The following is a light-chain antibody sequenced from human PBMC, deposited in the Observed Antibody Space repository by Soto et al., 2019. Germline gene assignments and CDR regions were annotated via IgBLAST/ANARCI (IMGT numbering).Light chain of an antibody. J-gene: IGKJ1*01. CDR2: ASS. Sequence: IVLAQSRGTLFVSPAERSTLSCKTSQSRGSNFLAWYQHKPGQAPRFLIYASSNRASGIPDRFSGSGSGTDFTLTISRLEPEDFAVYYCQQYGRSPWTFGQGTKVDIK. CDR3: QQYGRSPWT. CDR1: QSRGSNF. V-gene: IGKV3-20*01.